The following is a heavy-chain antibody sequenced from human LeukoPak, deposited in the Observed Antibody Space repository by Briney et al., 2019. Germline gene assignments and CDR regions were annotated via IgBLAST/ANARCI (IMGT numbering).Heavy chain of an antibody. V-gene: IGHV1-2*02. Sequence: ASVKVSCKASGYTFTGYYIHWMRQAPGQGLEWMGWINPDSGGANYAQKFQGRVTMTRDTSITTAYMELSRLTSDDTAVYFCARHLRAAIWFDPWGQGTLVTVSS. CDR2: INPDSGGA. J-gene: IGHJ5*02. CDR1: GYTFTGYY. CDR3: ARHLRAAIWFDP.